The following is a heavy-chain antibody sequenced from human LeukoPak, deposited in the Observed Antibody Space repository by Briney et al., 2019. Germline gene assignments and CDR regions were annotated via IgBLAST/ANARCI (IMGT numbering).Heavy chain of an antibody. V-gene: IGHV3-64*01. J-gene: IGHJ4*02. CDR2: ISSNGDST. Sequence: GGSLRLSCAASGFTFSSYPMHWVRQAPGKGLEYVSGISSNGDSTYYANSVKGRFTISRDNSKNTLYPQMGSLRAEDVAVYYCAREYYYEELDYWGQGTLVTVSS. CDR1: GFTFSSYP. D-gene: IGHD3-22*01. CDR3: AREYYYEELDY.